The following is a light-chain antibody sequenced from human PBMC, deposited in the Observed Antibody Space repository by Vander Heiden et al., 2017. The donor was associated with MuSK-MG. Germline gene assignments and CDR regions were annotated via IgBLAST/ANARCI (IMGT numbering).Light chain of an antibody. CDR3: QEWEITPVV. V-gene: IGLV3-1*01. J-gene: IGLJ2*01. CDR1: NLEDKY. Sequence: SYKLTQPPSVSVSPGQTASIPCSGHNLEDKYTSLSHQKAGRSPILLIYQGSKRPPGIPGGFYGSNSATKATLTIRGNQAMDDDYYYCQEWEITPVVFGGGTKLTVL. CDR2: QGS.